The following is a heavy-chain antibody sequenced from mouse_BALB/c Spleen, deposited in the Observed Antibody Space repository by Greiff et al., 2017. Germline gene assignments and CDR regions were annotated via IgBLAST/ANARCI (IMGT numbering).Heavy chain of an antibody. V-gene: IGHV14-3*02. Sequence: EVQLQQSGAELVKPGASVKLSCTASGFNIKDTYMHWVKQRPEQGLEWIGRIDPANGNTKYDPKFQGKATITADTSSNTAYLQLSSLTSEDTAVYYCASHDYLYAMDYWGQGTSVTVSS. CDR3: ASHDYLYAMDY. D-gene: IGHD2-4*01. CDR1: GFNIKDTY. J-gene: IGHJ4*01. CDR2: IDPANGNT.